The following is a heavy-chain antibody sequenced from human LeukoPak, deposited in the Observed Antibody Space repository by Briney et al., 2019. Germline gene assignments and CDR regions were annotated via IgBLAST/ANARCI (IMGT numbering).Heavy chain of an antibody. CDR1: GFTFSSYG. CDR3: ARASYYDSSGYPDY. D-gene: IGHD3-22*01. CDR2: LSGSGGST. Sequence: GGSLRLSCAASGFTFSSYGMSWVRQAPGKGLDWVSGLSGSGGSTNYADSVKGRFTISRDNSKHTLYLQMNSLRAEDTAVYLCARASYYDSSGYPDYWGQGTLVTVSS. V-gene: IGHV3-23*01. J-gene: IGHJ4*02.